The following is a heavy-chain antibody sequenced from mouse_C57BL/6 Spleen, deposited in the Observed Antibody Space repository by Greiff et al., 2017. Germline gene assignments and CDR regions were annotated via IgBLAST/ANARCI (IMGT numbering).Heavy chain of an antibody. D-gene: IGHD1-2*01. V-gene: IGHV1-7*01. J-gene: IGHJ2*01. CDR3: ARDSTADY. CDR1: GYTFTSYW. CDR2: INPSSGYT. Sequence: VQLQQSGAELAKPGASVKLSCKASGYTFTSYWMHWVKQRPGQGLEWIGYINPSSGYTKYNQKFKAKATLTADKSSSTAYMQLSSLTYEDAAVYYCARDSTADYWGQGTTLTVSS.